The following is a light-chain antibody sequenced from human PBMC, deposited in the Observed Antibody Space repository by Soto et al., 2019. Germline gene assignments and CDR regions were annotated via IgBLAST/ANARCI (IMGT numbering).Light chain of an antibody. V-gene: IGKV1-27*01. CDR3: QKYNSAPPFT. Sequence: DIQMTQSPSSLSASVGDRVTITCRASQDISNYLAWYQQKPGKIPKLLIYAASTLQSGVPSRFSGSGSGADFTLTISSLQPEDVATYYCQKYNSAPPFTLGPGTKVDIK. CDR1: QDISNY. J-gene: IGKJ3*01. CDR2: AAS.